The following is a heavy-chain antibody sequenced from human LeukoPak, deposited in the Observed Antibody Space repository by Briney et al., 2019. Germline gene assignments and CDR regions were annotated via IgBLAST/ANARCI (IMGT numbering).Heavy chain of an antibody. CDR1: GYSFTSYW. Sequence: GESLKISCQGFGYSFTSYWIGWVRQMPGKGMEWMGVIYPGDSRIRYNPSFQGQVTISVDKSISTAYLQWVSLRASDSAMYYCACRDLTSTWSFPWGQGTLVTVSS. V-gene: IGHV5-51*01. D-gene: IGHD6-13*01. CDR3: ACRDLTSTWSFP. J-gene: IGHJ5*02. CDR2: IYPGDSRI.